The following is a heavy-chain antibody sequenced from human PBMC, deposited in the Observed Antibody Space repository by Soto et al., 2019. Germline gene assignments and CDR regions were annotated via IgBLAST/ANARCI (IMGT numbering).Heavy chain of an antibody. CDR3: AAGTAMFLTGYCFDY. CDR2: ISWNSGSI. V-gene: IGHV3-9*01. J-gene: IGHJ4*02. CDR1: GFTFDDYA. D-gene: IGHD5-18*01. Sequence: PGGSLRLSCAASGFTFDDYAMHWVRQAPGKGLEWVSGISWNSGSIGYADSVKGRFTISRDNAKNSLYLQMNSLRAEDTALYYCAAGTAMFLTGYCFDYWGQGTLVTVSS.